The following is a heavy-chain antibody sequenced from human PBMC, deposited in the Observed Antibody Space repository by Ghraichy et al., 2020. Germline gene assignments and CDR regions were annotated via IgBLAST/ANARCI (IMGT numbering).Heavy chain of an antibody. CDR1: GGTFSSYA. Sequence: SVKVSCKASGGTFSSYAISWVRQAPGQGLEWMGGIIPIFGTANYAQKFQGRVTITADESTSTAYMELSSLRSEDTAVYYCARARYCCSTSCYAGESDPTIIDYWGQGTLVTVSS. D-gene: IGHD2-2*01. CDR2: IIPIFGTA. V-gene: IGHV1-69*13. CDR3: ARARYCCSTSCYAGESDPTIIDY. J-gene: IGHJ4*02.